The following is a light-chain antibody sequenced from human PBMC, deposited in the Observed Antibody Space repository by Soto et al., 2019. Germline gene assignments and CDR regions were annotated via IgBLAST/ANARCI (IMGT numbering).Light chain of an antibody. Sequence: DIQMTQSPSSLSASIGDRVTITCRASQTVNTYLHWYQQKPVKAPKLLIYAASNLQSGVPSRFSGSGSGTNFTLSLNSLQPEDFATYDCQQGYSNPWTFGQGTKVESK. CDR1: QTVNTY. V-gene: IGKV1-39*01. CDR2: AAS. J-gene: IGKJ1*01. CDR3: QQGYSNPWT.